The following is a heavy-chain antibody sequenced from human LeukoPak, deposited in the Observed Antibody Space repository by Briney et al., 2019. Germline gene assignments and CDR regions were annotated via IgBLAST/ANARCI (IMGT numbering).Heavy chain of an antibody. CDR1: GFTFRNYG. CDR2: IRYDGSNK. D-gene: IGHD5-18*01. Sequence: RSGGSLRLSCAASGFTFRNYGMHWVRQAPGKGLEWVAFIRYDGSNKYYADSVKGRFTISRDNSKNTLYLQMNSLRAEDTAVYYCAKDFRVAMAPAYFDHWGQGTLVTVSS. V-gene: IGHV3-30*02. CDR3: AKDFRVAMAPAYFDH. J-gene: IGHJ4*02.